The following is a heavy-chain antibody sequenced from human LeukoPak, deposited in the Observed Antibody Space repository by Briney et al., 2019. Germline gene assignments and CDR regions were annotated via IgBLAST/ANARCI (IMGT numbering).Heavy chain of an antibody. Sequence: GGSLRLSCAASGFTFSDYYMSWIRQAPGKGLEWVSYISSSGSTIYYADSVKGRFTISRDNAKNSLYLQMNSLRAEDTAVYYCARDRADIVVVPAAIGHYYYGMGVWGQGTTVTVSS. CDR3: ARDRADIVVVPAAIGHYYYGMGV. D-gene: IGHD2-2*01. CDR1: GFTFSDYY. V-gene: IGHV3-11*01. CDR2: ISSSGSTI. J-gene: IGHJ6*02.